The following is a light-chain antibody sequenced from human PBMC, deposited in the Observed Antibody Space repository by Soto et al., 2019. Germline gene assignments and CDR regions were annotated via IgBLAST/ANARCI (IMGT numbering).Light chain of an antibody. J-gene: IGKJ1*01. CDR1: QSVLFTSNNKNY. Sequence: DIVMTQSPDSLAVSLGERATINCKSSQSVLFTSNNKNYLAWHQQKPGQPPKVLIYWATTRESGVPDRFSGSGSGTDFTLTISSLQAEDVAVYYCQQYYETPWTCGQGTNVEIK. CDR2: WAT. V-gene: IGKV4-1*01. CDR3: QQYYETPWT.